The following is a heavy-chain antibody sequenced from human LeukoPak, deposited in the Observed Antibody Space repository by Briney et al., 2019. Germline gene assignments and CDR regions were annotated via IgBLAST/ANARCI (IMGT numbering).Heavy chain of an antibody. V-gene: IGHV3-21*01. CDR2: ISSSSSYI. D-gene: IGHD4-17*01. Sequence: PGGSLRLSCAASGFTFSSYSMNWVRQAPGKGLEWVSSISSSSSYIYYADSVKGRFTISRDNAKNSLYLQMNSLRAEDTAVYYCARDPPYGGIPDYWGQGTLVTVSS. CDR3: ARDPPYGGIPDY. J-gene: IGHJ4*02. CDR1: GFTFSSYS.